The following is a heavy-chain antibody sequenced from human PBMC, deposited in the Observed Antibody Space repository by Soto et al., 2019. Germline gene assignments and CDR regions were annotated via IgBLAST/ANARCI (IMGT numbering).Heavy chain of an antibody. J-gene: IGHJ5*02. D-gene: IGHD6-13*01. CDR2: IYYSGST. V-gene: IGHV4-39*01. CDR1: GGSISSSSYY. Sequence: QLQLQESGPGLVKPSETLSLTCTVSGGSISSSSYYWGWIRQPPGKGLEWIGSIYYSGSTYYNPSLKSRVTISVDTSKNQFSLKLSSVTAADTAVYYCARLSLPGGPTRIAAAGPFDPWGQGTLVTVSS. CDR3: ARLSLPGGPTRIAAAGPFDP.